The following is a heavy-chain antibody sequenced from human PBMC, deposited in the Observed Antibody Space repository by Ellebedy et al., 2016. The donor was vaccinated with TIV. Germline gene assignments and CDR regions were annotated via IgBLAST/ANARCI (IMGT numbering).Heavy chain of an antibody. D-gene: IGHD6-19*01. V-gene: IGHV3-9*01. CDR2: ISWNSDRI. CDR1: GFSFDDYA. CDR3: ARDYWARIPMPGRVFDR. Sequence: SLKISCVASGFSFDDYAMCWVRQTPGKGLEWVSGISWNSDRIGYADSVKGRFTISRDNAKKSLHLQINNLRPEETGLYYCARDYWARIPMPGRVFDRWGQGTLVTVSS. J-gene: IGHJ5*02.